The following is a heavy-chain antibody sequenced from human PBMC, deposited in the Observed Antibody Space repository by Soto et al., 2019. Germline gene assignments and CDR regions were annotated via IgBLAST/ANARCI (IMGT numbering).Heavy chain of an antibody. CDR2: ISSSSSTI. CDR1: GFTFSSYS. V-gene: IGHV3-48*02. J-gene: IGHJ4*02. CDR3: ARGGGLEYFDY. Sequence: EVQLVESGGGLVQPGGSLRLSCAASGFTFSSYSMNWVRQAPGKGLEWVSYISSSSSTIYYADSVKGRFTISRDNAKNSLYLQINSLRDEDTAVYYCARGGGLEYFDYWGQGTLVTVSS. D-gene: IGHD1-1*01.